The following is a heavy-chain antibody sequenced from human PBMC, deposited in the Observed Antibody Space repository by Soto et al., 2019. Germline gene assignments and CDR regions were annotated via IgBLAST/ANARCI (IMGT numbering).Heavy chain of an antibody. Sequence: SVKVSCKASGFTFSHSAVQWVRQARGQGLEWIGWIVVGRDDTKYAQKFQERVTITRDMSTNTAYMEMSSLTSEDTAVCYCAADNSWNGVGGDPGR. CDR3: AADNSWNGVGGDP. CDR1: GFTFSHSA. CDR2: IVVGRDDT. D-gene: IGHD1-1*01. V-gene: IGHV1-58*01. J-gene: IGHJ5*02.